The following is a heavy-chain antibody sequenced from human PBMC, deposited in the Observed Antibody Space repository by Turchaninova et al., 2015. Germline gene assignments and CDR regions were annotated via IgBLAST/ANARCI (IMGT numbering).Heavy chain of an antibody. CDR1: GFTFSSHW. D-gene: IGHD1-26*01. V-gene: IGHV3-7*03. Sequence: EVQLVESGGDLVQPGGSLRLSCAASGFTFSSHWMTWVRQAPGEGLEWVDNIQQTGKERLYVDSVMCRVTIARDKAKSSLYLQMNNRRAGDTAIYYCASGSAMAAGSYFDSWGQGILGTVSS. CDR3: ASGSAMAAGSYFDS. J-gene: IGHJ4*02. CDR2: IQQTGKER.